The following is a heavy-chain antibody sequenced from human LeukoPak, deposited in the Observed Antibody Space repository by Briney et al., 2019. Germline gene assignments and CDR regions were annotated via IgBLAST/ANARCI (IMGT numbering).Heavy chain of an antibody. Sequence: GGSLRLSCAASGFTFSSYGVHWVRQAPGKGLEWVAVIWYDGSNKFCADSVKGRFTISRDNSKNTLYLQMNSLRAEDTAVYYCARDRAAADLDYWGQGTLVTVSS. CDR2: IWYDGSNK. V-gene: IGHV3-33*01. CDR1: GFTFSSYG. CDR3: ARDRAAADLDY. D-gene: IGHD6-13*01. J-gene: IGHJ4*02.